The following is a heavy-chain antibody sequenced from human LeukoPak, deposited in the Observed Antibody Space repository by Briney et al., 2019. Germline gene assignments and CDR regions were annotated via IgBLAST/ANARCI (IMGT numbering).Heavy chain of an antibody. CDR3: ARDSRGAFDY. V-gene: IGHV3-53*01. CDR2: IYSGGST. D-gene: IGHD3-10*01. J-gene: IGHJ4*02. CDR1: GFTVSSNY. Sequence: AGSLRLSCAASGFTVSSNYMSWVRQAPGKGLEWVSVIYSGGSTYYADSVKGRFTISRDNSKNTLYLQMNSLRAEDTAVYYCARDSRGAFDYWGQGTLVTVSS.